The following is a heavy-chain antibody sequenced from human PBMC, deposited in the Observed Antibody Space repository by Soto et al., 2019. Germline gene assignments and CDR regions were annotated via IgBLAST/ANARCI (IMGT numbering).Heavy chain of an antibody. J-gene: IGHJ1*01. Sequence: SVKVSCKASGGTFSSYRINWVRQAPGQGLEWVGGIVPTYGTTNYAQKFQGRVTITADESARTAYLEVRSMKSQDTAGYYCARDSGAKLSSSWGQGTLVTVSS. CDR1: GGTFSSYR. CDR3: ARDSGAKLSSS. CDR2: IVPTYGTT. V-gene: IGHV1-69*13. D-gene: IGHD6-13*01.